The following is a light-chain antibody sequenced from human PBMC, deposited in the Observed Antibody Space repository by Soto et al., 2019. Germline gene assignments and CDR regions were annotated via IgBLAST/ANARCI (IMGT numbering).Light chain of an antibody. J-gene: IGKJ1*01. CDR3: QHYSLYSPWT. CDR1: QNINAW. CDR2: DAS. Sequence: DIHMTQSPSSLSVSVGDRVTITCRTSQNINAWLAWYQQRPGQAPKLLIYDASTVQSGVPSRFSGSASGTEFTLTISSLQHDDSATYYCQHYSLYSPWTFGQGTTVEIK. V-gene: IGKV1-5*01.